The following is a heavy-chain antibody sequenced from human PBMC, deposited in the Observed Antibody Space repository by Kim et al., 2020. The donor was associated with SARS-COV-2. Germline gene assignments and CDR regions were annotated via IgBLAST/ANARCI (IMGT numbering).Heavy chain of an antibody. J-gene: IGHJ4*02. CDR2: IYSGGST. CDR3: ARDPRSSKGMGFDY. CDR1: GFTVSSNY. Sequence: GGSLRLSCAASGFTVSSNYMSWVRQAPGKGLEWVSVIYSGGSTYYADSVKGRFTISRDNSKNTLYLQMNSLRAEDTAVYYCARDPRSSKGMGFDYWGQGTLVTVSS. D-gene: IGHD2-2*01. V-gene: IGHV3-53*01.